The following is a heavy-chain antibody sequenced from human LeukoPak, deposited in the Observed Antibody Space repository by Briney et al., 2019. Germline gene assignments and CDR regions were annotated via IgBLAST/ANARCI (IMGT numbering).Heavy chain of an antibody. Sequence: GRSLRLSCAASGFTFSSYAMHWVRQAPGKGLEWVAVISYDGSNKYYADSVKGRFTISRDNSKNTLYLQMNSLRAEDTAVYYCARVSREQQLDYWGQGTLVTVSS. D-gene: IGHD6-13*01. CDR3: ARVSREQQLDY. J-gene: IGHJ4*02. CDR1: GFTFSSYA. CDR2: ISYDGSNK. V-gene: IGHV3-30-3*01.